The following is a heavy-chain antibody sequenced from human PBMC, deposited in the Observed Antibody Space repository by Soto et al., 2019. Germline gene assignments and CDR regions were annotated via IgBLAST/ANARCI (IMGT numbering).Heavy chain of an antibody. Sequence: PGGSLRLSCAASGFTVSSHYMSWVRQTPGKGLEWVSILYASDSTFYADSAEGRFTISRDNSKNTVYLQLNSLRAEDTAVYYCATTVTRLIAFDVWGQGTMVTVSS. CDR2: LYASDST. V-gene: IGHV3-53*01. J-gene: IGHJ3*01. CDR3: ATTVTRLIAFDV. D-gene: IGHD4-17*01. CDR1: GFTVSSHY.